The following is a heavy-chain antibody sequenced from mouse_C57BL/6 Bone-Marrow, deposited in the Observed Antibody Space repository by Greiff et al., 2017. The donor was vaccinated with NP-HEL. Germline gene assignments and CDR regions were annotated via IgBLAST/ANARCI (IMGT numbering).Heavy chain of an antibody. Sequence: QVQLQQPGAELVRPGSSVKLSCKASGYTFTSYWMHWVKQRPIQGLEWIGNIDPSDSETHYNQKFKDKATLTVDNSSSTAYMQLSSLTSEDSAVYYCARESYYYGSSYAMGDWGQGTSVTVSS. V-gene: IGHV1-52*01. CDR1: GYTFTSYW. D-gene: IGHD1-1*01. CDR2: IDPSDSET. CDR3: ARESYYYGSSYAMGD. J-gene: IGHJ4*01.